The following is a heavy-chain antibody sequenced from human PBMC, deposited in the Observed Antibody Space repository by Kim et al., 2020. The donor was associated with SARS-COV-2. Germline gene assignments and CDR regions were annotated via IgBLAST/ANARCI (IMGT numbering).Heavy chain of an antibody. D-gene: IGHD6-13*01. Sequence: DSVKGRFTISRDNSKNTLYLQMNSLRAEDTAVYYCAKDLGKTIAAAGNDYWGQGTLVTVSS. CDR3: AKDLGKTIAAAGNDY. J-gene: IGHJ4*02. V-gene: IGHV3-23*01.